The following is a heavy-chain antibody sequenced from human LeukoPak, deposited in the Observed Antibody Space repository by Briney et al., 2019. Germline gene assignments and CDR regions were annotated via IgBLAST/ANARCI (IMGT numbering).Heavy chain of an antibody. Sequence: ASVKVSCKASGYTFTGYYIRWVRQAPGQGLEWMGWVTPHSGVTNYAQKFQDRVTMTRDTSISTAYMELNSLRSEDTAVYYCARELIAAAAFDVWGRGTTVTVSS. D-gene: IGHD6-13*01. CDR1: GYTFTGYY. J-gene: IGHJ6*04. CDR2: VTPHSGVT. V-gene: IGHV1-2*02. CDR3: ARELIAAAAFDV.